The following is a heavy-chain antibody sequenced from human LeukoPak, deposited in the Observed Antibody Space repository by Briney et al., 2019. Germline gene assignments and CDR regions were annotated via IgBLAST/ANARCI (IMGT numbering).Heavy chain of an antibody. Sequence: GASVKVSCKASVGTFSSYAISWVRQATGQGLEWMGGIIPIFGTANYAQKFQGRVTITADESTSTAYMELSSLRSEDTAVYYCARDYWINYGLDYWGQGTLVTVSS. CDR1: VGTFSSYA. D-gene: IGHD4-11*01. CDR2: IIPIFGTA. V-gene: IGHV1-69*13. J-gene: IGHJ4*02. CDR3: ARDYWINYGLDY.